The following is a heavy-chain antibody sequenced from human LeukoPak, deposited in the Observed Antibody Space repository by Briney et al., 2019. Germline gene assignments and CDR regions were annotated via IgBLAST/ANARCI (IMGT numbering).Heavy chain of an antibody. J-gene: IGHJ4*02. CDR1: GFTVSSNY. V-gene: IGHV3-53*05. CDR2: NSGSGGST. Sequence: GGSLRLSCAASGFTVSSNYMSWVRQAPGKGLEWVSSNSGSGGSTYYADSVKGRFTISRDNSKNTLYLQMNSLRAEDTAVYYCARETGSAVGSTDFDYWGQGTLVTVSS. CDR3: ARETGSAVGSTDFDY. D-gene: IGHD4-17*01.